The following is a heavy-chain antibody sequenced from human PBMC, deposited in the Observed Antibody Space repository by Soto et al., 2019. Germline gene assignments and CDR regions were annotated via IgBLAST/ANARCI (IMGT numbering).Heavy chain of an antibody. V-gene: IGHV1-69*06. D-gene: IGHD3-22*01. CDR2: IIPIFGTA. J-gene: IGHJ3*02. CDR1: GGTFSSYA. Sequence: SVKVSCKASGGTFSSYAISWVRQAPGQGLEWMGGIIPIFGTANYAQKFQGRVTITADKSTSTAYMELSSLRSEDTAVYYCARAYYYDSSGYYQAPFDIWSQGTMVTVSS. CDR3: ARAYYYDSSGYYQAPFDI.